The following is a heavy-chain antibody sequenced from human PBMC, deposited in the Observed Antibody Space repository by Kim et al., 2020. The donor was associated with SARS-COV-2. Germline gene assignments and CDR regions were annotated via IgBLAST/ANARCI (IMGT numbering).Heavy chain of an antibody. CDR1: GYTFTSYY. J-gene: IGHJ3*02. Sequence: ASVKVSCKASGYTFTSYYMHWVRQAPGQGLEWMGIINPSGGSTSYAQKFEGRVTMTRDTSTSTVYMELSSLRSEDTAVYYCAREGDCGGDCYSAFDIWGQGTMVTVSS. V-gene: IGHV1-46*01. D-gene: IGHD2-21*02. CDR2: INPSGGST. CDR3: AREGDCGGDCYSAFDI.